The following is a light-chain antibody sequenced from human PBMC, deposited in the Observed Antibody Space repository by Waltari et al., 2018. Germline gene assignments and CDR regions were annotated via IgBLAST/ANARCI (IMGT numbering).Light chain of an antibody. CDR2: KVS. V-gene: IGKV2-30*01. CDR1: QSLVYKDGNTY. J-gene: IGKJ2*01. CDR3: MQASNWPYT. Sequence: VGLWQSPLTLPVTPGQPASVPRRSSQSLVYKDGNTYLNWFQQRPGQSPRRLIYKVSNRDSGVPDRFSGSGSATDFTLKISRVEAEDVGVYYCMQASNWPYTFGQGTKLEI.